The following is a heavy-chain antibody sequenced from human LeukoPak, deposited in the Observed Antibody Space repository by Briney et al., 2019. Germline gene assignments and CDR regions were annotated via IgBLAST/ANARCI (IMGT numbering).Heavy chain of an antibody. CDR2: IKQDGSEK. Sequence: GGSLRLSCAASRFTFTGYWMSWVRQAPGKGLEWVANIKQDGSEKYYVDSVKGRFTISRDNAKNSLYLQMNSLRAEDTAVYYCARDGRDSSSSPGDFDYWGQGTLVTVSS. J-gene: IGHJ4*02. CDR3: ARDGRDSSSSPGDFDY. D-gene: IGHD6-6*01. CDR1: RFTFTGYW. V-gene: IGHV3-7*01.